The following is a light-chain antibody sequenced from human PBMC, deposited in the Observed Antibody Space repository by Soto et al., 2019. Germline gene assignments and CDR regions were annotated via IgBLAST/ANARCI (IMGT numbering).Light chain of an antibody. CDR2: AAS. CDR1: QDISSY. J-gene: IGKJ3*01. CDR3: QQYGNAPFT. V-gene: IGKV1-9*01. Sequence: IQLTQSPSSLSASVGDRVTITCRASQDISSYLAWYQQEPGKAPKLLIYAASTLQSGVPSRFSGGGSGTDFTLTISRLEPEDFAVYYCQQYGNAPFTFGPGTKVDIK.